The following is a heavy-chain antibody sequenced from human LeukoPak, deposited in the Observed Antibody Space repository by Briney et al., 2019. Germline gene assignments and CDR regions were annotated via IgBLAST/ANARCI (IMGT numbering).Heavy chain of an antibody. V-gene: IGHV3-7*01. CDR2: IKQDGSEK. Sequence: GGSLRLSCAASGFTFSSYWMSWVRQAPGKGLEWVANIKQDGSEKYYVDSVKGRFTISRDNAKNSLYLQMNSLRAEDTAVYYCARDNTVVRVSYYYYYMDVWGKGTTVTVSS. D-gene: IGHD4-23*01. CDR1: GFTFSSYW. CDR3: ARDNTVVRVSYYYYYMDV. J-gene: IGHJ6*03.